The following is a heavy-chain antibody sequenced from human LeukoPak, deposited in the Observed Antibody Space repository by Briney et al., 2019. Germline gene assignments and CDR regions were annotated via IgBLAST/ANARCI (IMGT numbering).Heavy chain of an antibody. J-gene: IGHJ4*02. Sequence: GGSLRLSCAASGFTVSSNYMSWVRQAPGKGLEWVSLIDWDGDRTYYADSMKGRFTISRDNRKNSLYLQMNSLRTEDTALYYCAKDISSATYYDSSGYRRGYFDYWGQGTLVTVSS. CDR1: GFTVSSNY. CDR3: AKDISSATYYDSSGYRRGYFDY. CDR2: IDWDGDRT. V-gene: IGHV3-43D*03. D-gene: IGHD3-22*01.